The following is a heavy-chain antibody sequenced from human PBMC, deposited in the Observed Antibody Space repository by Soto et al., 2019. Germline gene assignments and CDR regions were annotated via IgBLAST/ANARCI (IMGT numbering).Heavy chain of an antibody. V-gene: IGHV4-39*01. J-gene: IGHJ2*01. CDR2: IYYSGST. CDR1: GGSISSSSYY. D-gene: IGHD3-16*01. Sequence: QLQLQESGPGLVKPSKTLSLTCTVSGGSISSSSYYWGWIRQPPGKGLEWIGCIYYSGSTYYNPSLKSRVTISVDTSKNQFSLKLSSVTAADTAVYYCARRSRLLGDDWYFDLWGRGTLVTVSS. CDR3: ARRSRLLGDDWYFDL.